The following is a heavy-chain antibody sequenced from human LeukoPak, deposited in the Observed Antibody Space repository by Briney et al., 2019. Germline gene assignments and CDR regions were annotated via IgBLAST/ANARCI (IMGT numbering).Heavy chain of an antibody. J-gene: IGHJ6*02. D-gene: IGHD3-10*01. CDR2: IYYTGSV. CDR1: YY. CDR3: AREHTYYFGSQTSTLDV. Sequence: YYWTWIRQPPGEGLEWIGYIYYTGSVDYNPSLKSRLTISLDTSKNQFSLKLNSVTAAVTAVYYCAREHTYYFGSQTSTLDVWGQGTAVTVSS. V-gene: IGHV4-31*02.